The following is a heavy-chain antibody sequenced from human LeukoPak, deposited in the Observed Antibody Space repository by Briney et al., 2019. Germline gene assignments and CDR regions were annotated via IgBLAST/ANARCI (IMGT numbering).Heavy chain of an antibody. CDR3: ARDLRVGATDYYYMDV. D-gene: IGHD1-26*01. V-gene: IGHV4-4*07. CDR1: GGSISSYY. J-gene: IGHJ6*03. CDR2: IYTSGST. Sequence: NPSETLSLTCTVAGGSISSYYWGWIRQPAGKVLEWIGRIYTSGSTTFNPSLRSRFTISVDQSKHQFYLKLSSVNAADTAVYYCARDLRVGATDYYYMDVWGKGTTVTVSS.